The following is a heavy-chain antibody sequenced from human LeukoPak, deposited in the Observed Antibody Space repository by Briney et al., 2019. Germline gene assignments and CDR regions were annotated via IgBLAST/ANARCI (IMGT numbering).Heavy chain of an antibody. V-gene: IGHV3-21*01. Sequence: GGSLRLSCVASGFTFSSYSMNWVRQAPGKGLEWVSSISSSSSYIYYADSVKGRFTISRDNAKNSLYLQMYSLRAEDTAVYYCARDRSSSSGRNYFDYWGQGTLVTVSS. D-gene: IGHD6-6*01. J-gene: IGHJ4*02. CDR1: GFTFSSYS. CDR2: ISSSSSYI. CDR3: ARDRSSSSGRNYFDY.